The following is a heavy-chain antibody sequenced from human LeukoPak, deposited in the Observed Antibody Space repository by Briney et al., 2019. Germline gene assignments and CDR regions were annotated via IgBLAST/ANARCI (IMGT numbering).Heavy chain of an antibody. D-gene: IGHD3-9*01. CDR1: GGTFSSYA. J-gene: IGHJ5*02. CDR2: IIPIFGTA. CDR3: ASPREGPLVRGAYDILTA. V-gene: IGHV1-69*05. Sequence: SVKVSCKASGGTFSSYAISWVRQAPGQGLEWMGGIIPIFGTANYAQKFQGRVTITTDESTSTAYMELSSLRSEDTAVYYCASPREGPLVRGAYDILTAWGQGTLVTVSS.